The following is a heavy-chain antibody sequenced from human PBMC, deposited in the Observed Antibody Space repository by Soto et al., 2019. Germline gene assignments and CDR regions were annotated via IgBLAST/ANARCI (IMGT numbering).Heavy chain of an antibody. D-gene: IGHD4-17*01. V-gene: IGHV3-23*01. CDR2: ISGSGGKT. CDR1: GFNFNDYA. J-gene: IGHJ6*01. CDR3: GTPGRAYDPGDEAHEYGMDV. Sequence: EVQILESGGGLVQPGGSLRLACVVSGFNFNDYAMSWVRQAPGKGLEWMSVISGSGGKTYYADSVKGRITISRDNSKNTLFLRVNSLRVGVTARYYCGTPGRAYDPGDEAHEYGMDVWGQGTTVIASS.